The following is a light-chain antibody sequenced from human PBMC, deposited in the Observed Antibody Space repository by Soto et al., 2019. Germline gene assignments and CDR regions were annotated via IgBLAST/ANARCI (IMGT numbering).Light chain of an antibody. J-gene: IGKJ5*01. CDR3: QQYNKWPQT. Sequence: EIVMTQSPATLSVSPGERATLSCRASQSVSSNLAWYQQKPGQAPRLLIYGASTRATGIPARFSGRGSGTEFTLTISSLQSEDFAVYYCQQYNKWPQTFGQGTRLEIK. V-gene: IGKV3-15*01. CDR1: QSVSSN. CDR2: GAS.